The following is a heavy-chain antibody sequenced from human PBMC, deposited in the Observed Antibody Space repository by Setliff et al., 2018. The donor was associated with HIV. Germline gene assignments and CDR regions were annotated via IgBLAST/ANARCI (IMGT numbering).Heavy chain of an antibody. CDR1: GASISSGDYS. J-gene: IGHJ4*01. CDR3: ARDRGEKGYFDS. CDR2: FYHSGST. Sequence: SETLSLTCAISGASISSGDYSWSWIRQPPGRDLEWIGYFYHSGSTYYSPSLHSRVTLSVDKSKNEFYLSLASVTAADTAVYYCARDRGEKGYFDSWGHGALVTVSS. D-gene: IGHD3-10*01. V-gene: IGHV4-30-2*01.